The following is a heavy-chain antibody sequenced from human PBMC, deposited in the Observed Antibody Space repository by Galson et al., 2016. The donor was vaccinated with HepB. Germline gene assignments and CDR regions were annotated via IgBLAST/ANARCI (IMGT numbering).Heavy chain of an antibody. CDR1: GFTFSVYT. CDR2: ISYDGNSA. CDR3: ARGGYDNNTPWGH. J-gene: IGHJ4*02. D-gene: IGHD1/OR15-1a*01. Sequence: SLRLSCAASGFTFSVYTMHWVRQAPGKGLEWVAVISYDGNSAFYTDSVTGRFTISRDNSNNTLYLQMDSLRADASAVYYCARGGYDNNTPWGHWGQGTRVTVSS. V-gene: IGHV3-30-3*01.